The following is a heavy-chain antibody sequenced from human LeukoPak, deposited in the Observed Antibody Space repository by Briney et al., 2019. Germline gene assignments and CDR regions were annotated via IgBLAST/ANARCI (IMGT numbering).Heavy chain of an antibody. CDR2: INHSGST. CDR3: ARASAARRKYYFDY. Sequence: PSETLSLTCAVYGGSFSGYYWSWIRQPPGKGLEWIGEINHSGSTNYNPSLKSRVTISVDTSKNQFSLKLSSVTAADTAVYYCARASAARRKYYFDYWGQGTLVTVSP. D-gene: IGHD6-6*01. V-gene: IGHV4-34*01. CDR1: GGSFSGYY. J-gene: IGHJ4*02.